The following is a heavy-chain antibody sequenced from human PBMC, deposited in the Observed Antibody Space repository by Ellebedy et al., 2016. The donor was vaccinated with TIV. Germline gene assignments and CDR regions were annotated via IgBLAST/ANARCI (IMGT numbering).Heavy chain of an antibody. CDR2: IDPTDSYI. V-gene: IGHV5-10-1*01. Sequence: PGGSLRLSCKASGYSFPTYWITWVRQMPGKGLEWMGMIDPTDSYINYNASFRGHVTISVDKSISTAFLQWSSLKASDTAVYYCAKHPPMGYCDGGSCYHDYWGQGTLVIVSS. D-gene: IGHD2-15*01. CDR1: GYSFPTYW. CDR3: AKHPPMGYCDGGSCYHDY. J-gene: IGHJ4*02.